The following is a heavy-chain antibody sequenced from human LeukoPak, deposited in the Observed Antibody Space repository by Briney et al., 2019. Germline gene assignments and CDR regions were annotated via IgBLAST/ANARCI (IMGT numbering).Heavy chain of an antibody. CDR1: GGSFSGYY. CDR3: ARGNYGVEYFQH. CDR2: INHSGST. J-gene: IGHJ1*01. V-gene: IGHV4-34*01. D-gene: IGHD1-7*01. Sequence: PSETLSLTCAVYGGSFSGYYWSWIRQPPGKGLEWIGEINHSGSTNYNPSLKSRVTISVDTSKNQFSLKLSSVTAADTAVCYCARGNYGVEYFQHWGQGTLVTVSS.